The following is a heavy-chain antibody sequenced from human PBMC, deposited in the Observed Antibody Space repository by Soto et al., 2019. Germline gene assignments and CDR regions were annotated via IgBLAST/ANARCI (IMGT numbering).Heavy chain of an antibody. D-gene: IGHD3-3*01. CDR3: ARGQYDFWSGYPEGY. V-gene: IGHV1-3*05. J-gene: IGHJ4*02. CDR2: INAGNGNT. Sequence: QVQLVQSGAEEKKPGASVRVSCKASGYTFTTYSIHWVRQAPGQRLEWMGWINAGNGNTKYSQNFHGRVTITRDTSASTDYMEMSSLRSEDTAVYYCARGQYDFWSGYPEGYWGQGTLVTVSS. CDR1: GYTFTTYS.